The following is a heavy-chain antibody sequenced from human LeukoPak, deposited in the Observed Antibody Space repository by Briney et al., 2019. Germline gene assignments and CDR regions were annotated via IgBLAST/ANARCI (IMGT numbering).Heavy chain of an antibody. V-gene: IGHV3-15*01. D-gene: IGHD2-15*01. CDR3: TIWVVRWFDP. Sequence: PGGSLRLSCAASGFTFTNAWMSWVRQAPGKGLEWVARIKSKTDSRTKDYAATVKVSITISRDDSKNTLYLQMNSLKTADTAMYYCTIWVVRWFDPWGQGTLVTVSS. CDR1: GFTFTNAW. CDR2: IKSKTDSRTK. J-gene: IGHJ5*02.